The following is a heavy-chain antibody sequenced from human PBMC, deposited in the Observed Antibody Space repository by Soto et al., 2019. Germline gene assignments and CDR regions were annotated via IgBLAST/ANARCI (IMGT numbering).Heavy chain of an antibody. V-gene: IGHV3-23*04. CDR1: GFTVSSNY. CDR2: ISGSGGST. D-gene: IGHD3-22*01. Sequence: EVQLVESGGGLIQPGGSLRLSCAASGFTVSSNYMSWVRQAPGKGLEWVSAISGSGGSTYYADSVKGRFTISRDNSKNTLYLQMNSLRAEDTAVYYCAKFHTSSGLYYFDYWGQGTLVTVSS. CDR3: AKFHTSSGLYYFDY. J-gene: IGHJ4*02.